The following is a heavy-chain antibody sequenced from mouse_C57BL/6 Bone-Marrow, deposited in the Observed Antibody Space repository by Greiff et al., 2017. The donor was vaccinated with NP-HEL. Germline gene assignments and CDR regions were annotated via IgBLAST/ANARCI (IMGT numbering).Heavy chain of an antibody. V-gene: IGHV1-63*01. J-gene: IGHJ2*01. Sequence: QVQLQQSGAELVRPGTSVKISCKASGYTFTNYWIGWAKQRPGHGLEWIGDIYPGGGYTNYNEKFKGKATLTADKSSSTAYMQFSSLTSEDSAIYYCARYYYGSSYDYVDYWGQGTTLTVSS. CDR3: ARYYYGSSYDYVDY. CDR2: IYPGGGYT. D-gene: IGHD1-1*01. CDR1: GYTFTNYW.